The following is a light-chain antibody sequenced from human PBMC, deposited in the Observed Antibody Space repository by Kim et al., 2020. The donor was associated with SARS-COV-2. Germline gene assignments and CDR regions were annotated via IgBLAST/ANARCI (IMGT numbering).Light chain of an antibody. Sequence: GQSVTIFCTGTSSDIGYYDYVSWFQQHPGRAPKLMIYEVNKRPSGVPDRFSGSKSGNTASLTVAGLQAEDEADDYCSSYAGSNNVIFGGGTQLTVL. J-gene: IGLJ2*01. CDR2: EVN. CDR1: SSDIGYYDY. V-gene: IGLV2-8*01. CDR3: SSYAGSNNVI.